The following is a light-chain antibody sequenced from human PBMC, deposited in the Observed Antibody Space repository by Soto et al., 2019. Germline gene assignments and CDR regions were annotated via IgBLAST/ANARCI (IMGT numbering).Light chain of an antibody. J-gene: IGKJ1*01. V-gene: IGKV1-6*01. CDR3: LQDINYTWT. CDR2: GAS. Sequence: AIQMTQSPSSLSASVGDRVSISCGASQGIGNALGWYQQKPGKPPKVPIYGASNLQSGVPPRFSGSGSGTDFTLAISSLKHEDSATYYCLQDINYTWTFGQGTKVDIK. CDR1: QGIGNA.